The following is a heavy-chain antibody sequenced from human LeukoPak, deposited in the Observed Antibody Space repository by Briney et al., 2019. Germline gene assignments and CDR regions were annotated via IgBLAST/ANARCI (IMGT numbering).Heavy chain of an antibody. CDR1: GGSISSSSYY. J-gene: IGHJ4*02. CDR2: NYYSGST. D-gene: IGHD6-13*01. CDR3: ASSSSWYHFDY. V-gene: IGHV4-39*01. Sequence: SETLSLTCTVSGGSISSSSYYWGWIRQPPGKGLEWIGTNYYSGSTYYNPSLKSRVTISVDTSKNQFSLKLSSVTAADTAVYFCASSSSWYHFDYWGQGTLVIVSS.